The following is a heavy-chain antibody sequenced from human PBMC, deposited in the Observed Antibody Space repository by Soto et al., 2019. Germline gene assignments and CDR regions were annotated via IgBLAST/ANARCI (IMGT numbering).Heavy chain of an antibody. V-gene: IGHV3-21*01. Sequence: GGSLRLSCAASGFTFSSYSMNWVRQAPGKGLEWVSSISSSSSYIYYADSVKGRFTISRDNAKNSLYLQMNSLRAEDTAVYYCARDISYFDWPYPYYYYMDVWGKGTTVTVSS. D-gene: IGHD3-9*01. CDR3: ARDISYFDWPYPYYYYMDV. CDR2: ISSSSSYI. J-gene: IGHJ6*03. CDR1: GFTFSSYS.